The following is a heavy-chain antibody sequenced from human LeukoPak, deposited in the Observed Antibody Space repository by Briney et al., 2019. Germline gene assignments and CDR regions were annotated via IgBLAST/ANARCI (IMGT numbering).Heavy chain of an antibody. D-gene: IGHD5-18*01. CDR2: ISGSGGST. V-gene: IGHV3-23*01. CDR3: AKMGTAMVTNY. CDR1: GFTFSSYA. Sequence: GGSLRLSCAASGFTFSSYAMSWVRQAPGKGLEWVSAISGSGGSTYYADSVKGRFTTSRDNSKNTLYLQMNSLRAEDTAVYYCAKMGTAMVTNYWGQGTLVTVSS. J-gene: IGHJ4*02.